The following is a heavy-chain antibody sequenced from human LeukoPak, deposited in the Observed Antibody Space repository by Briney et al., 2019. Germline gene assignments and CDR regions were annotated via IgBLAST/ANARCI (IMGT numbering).Heavy chain of an antibody. Sequence: GASVKVSCKASGFTFTAYYMHWVRQAPGQRLEWMGWINPNSGGTNYAQKFQGRVTMTRDTSISTAYMELSRLRSDDTAVYYCARGAYYGSGSYFAFDYWGQGTLVTVSS. V-gene: IGHV1-2*02. CDR2: INPNSGGT. CDR1: GFTFTAYY. D-gene: IGHD3-10*01. CDR3: ARGAYYGSGSYFAFDY. J-gene: IGHJ4*02.